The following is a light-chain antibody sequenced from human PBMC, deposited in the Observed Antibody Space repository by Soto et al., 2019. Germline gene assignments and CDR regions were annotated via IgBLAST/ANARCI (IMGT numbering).Light chain of an antibody. CDR1: SSDIGSYNL. CDR3: CSYAGSSTPVL. J-gene: IGLJ2*01. Sequence: QSALTQPASVSGSPGQSITISCTGTSSDIGSYNLVSWYQQHPGKAPKLMIYEVSKRPPGVSDRFSGSKSGNTASLTISGLQAEDEADYYCCSYAGSSTPVLFGGGTQLTVL. V-gene: IGLV2-23*02. CDR2: EVS.